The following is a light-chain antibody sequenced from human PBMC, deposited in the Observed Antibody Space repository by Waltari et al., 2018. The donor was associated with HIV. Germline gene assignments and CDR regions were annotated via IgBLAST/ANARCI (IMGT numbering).Light chain of an antibody. CDR3: QVWDSSNDHVV. J-gene: IGLJ2*01. V-gene: IGLV3-21*02. CDR1: NLATTN. CDR2: DDN. Sequence: SYVLIQPHSVSVAPGQTAILTCGGNNLATTNVPWYQQKPGKAPVLVVHDDNDRPSGIPERISGSNSGNTATLAISRVEAGDEADYYCQVWDSSNDHVVFGGGTKLTVL.